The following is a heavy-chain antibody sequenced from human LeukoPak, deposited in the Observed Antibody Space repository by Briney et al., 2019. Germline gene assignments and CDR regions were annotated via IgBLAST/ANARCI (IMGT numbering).Heavy chain of an antibody. CDR1: GFSFSTYT. V-gene: IGHV3-21*01. CDR3: ARSPFGVVST. CDR2: ITSSSNI. Sequence: GGSLRLSCAASGFSFSTYTMKWVRQAPGKGLEWVSSITSSSNIYYADSVKGRFIISRDNAKNSLYLQMNSLRAEDTAVYYCARSPFGVVSTWGQGTLVTVSS. D-gene: IGHD3-3*01. J-gene: IGHJ5*02.